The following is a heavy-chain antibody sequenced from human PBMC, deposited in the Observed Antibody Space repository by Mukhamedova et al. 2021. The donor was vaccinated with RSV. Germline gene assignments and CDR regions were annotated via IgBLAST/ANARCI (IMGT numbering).Heavy chain of an antibody. CDR3: AKESGYGTYNWFDP. V-gene: IGHV3-43*01. Sequence: VRQAPGKGLEWVSLISWDGGSTYYADSVKGRFTISRDNSKNSLYLQMNSLRTEDTALYYCAKESGYGTYNWFDPWGQGTLVTVSS. CDR2: ISWDGGST. D-gene: IGHD6-13*01. J-gene: IGHJ5*02.